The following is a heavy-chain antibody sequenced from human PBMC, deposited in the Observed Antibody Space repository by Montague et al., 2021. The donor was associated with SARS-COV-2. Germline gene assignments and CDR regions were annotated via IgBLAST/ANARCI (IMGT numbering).Heavy chain of an antibody. J-gene: IGHJ4*02. Sequence: SLSLSCAASGFSFSTYAMIWVRQAPGKGLEWVAAIGGNGRGTYHAASVKGRFTISRDNSKSTVNLQMNSLTVGDMAVYFCAKAYDSGGYNYERGADYWGQGTLVTVS. CDR2: IGGNGRGT. V-gene: IGHV3-23*01. CDR3: AKAYDSGGYNYERGADY. CDR1: GFSFSTYA. D-gene: IGHD3-22*01.